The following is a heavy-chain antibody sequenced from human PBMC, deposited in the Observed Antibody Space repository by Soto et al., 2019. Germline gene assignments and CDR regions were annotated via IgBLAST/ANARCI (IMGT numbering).Heavy chain of an antibody. CDR3: AKYRHANGDPFTDI. CDR1: GYIFSNYW. Sequence: GESLKISCKGSGYIFSNYWISWVRQKSGKGLEWMGRIDPSDSYTNFSPSFQGHISISVDKSINTAYLQRSGLEASDSAIYYCAKYRHANGDPFTDIWGPGTLVTV. CDR2: IDPSDSYT. D-gene: IGHD3-16*02. V-gene: IGHV5-10-1*01. J-gene: IGHJ3*02.